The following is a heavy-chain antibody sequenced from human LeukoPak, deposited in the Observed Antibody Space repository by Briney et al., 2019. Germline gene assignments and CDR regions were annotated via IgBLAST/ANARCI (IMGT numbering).Heavy chain of an antibody. CDR2: IYYNGNS. J-gene: IGHJ3*02. V-gene: IGHV4-59*01. D-gene: IGHD2/OR15-2a*01. CDR3: ARVLSPGYNTAFDI. Sequence: PAETLSLTCTVSGGSISTYYRSWIRQPPGKGLEWIAYIYYNGNSNYNPALKNRVSISVGTSKNQFSLKLNSVTAADTAVYCCARVLSPGYNTAFDIWGQGTMVTVSS. CDR1: GGSISTYY.